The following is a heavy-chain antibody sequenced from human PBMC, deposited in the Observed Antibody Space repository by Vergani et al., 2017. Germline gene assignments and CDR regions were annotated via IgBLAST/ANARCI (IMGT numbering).Heavy chain of an antibody. Sequence: EVQLLESGGGLVQPGGSLRLSCAASGFTFSSYAMSWVRQAPGKGLEWVSAISGSGGSTYYADSVKGRFTISRDNSKNTLYLQMNSLRAEDTAVYYCAKYLYAATVTTNFFDEGGQASLVSVSS. CDR1: GFTFSSYA. J-gene: IGHJ4*02. D-gene: IGHD4-11*01. CDR3: AKYLYAATVTTNFFDE. V-gene: IGHV3-23*01. CDR2: ISGSGGST.